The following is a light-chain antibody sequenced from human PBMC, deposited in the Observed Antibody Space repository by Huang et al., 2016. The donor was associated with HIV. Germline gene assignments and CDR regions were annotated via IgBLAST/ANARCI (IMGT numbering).Light chain of an antibody. CDR3: QHYDSSSGFT. CDR2: GAS. V-gene: IGKV3-20*01. Sequence: EIVLTQSPGTLSLSPGGRATLSCRASQSVGSVYLAWYQQRPGQAPRLLIYGASSRATGVPDRFSGSGSGTDLTLTISRVEPEDFAVYYCQHYDSSSGFTFGPGTKVEVK. J-gene: IGKJ3*01. CDR1: QSVGSVY.